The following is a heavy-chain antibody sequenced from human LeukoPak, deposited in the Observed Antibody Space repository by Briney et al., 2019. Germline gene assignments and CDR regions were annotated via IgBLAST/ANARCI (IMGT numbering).Heavy chain of an antibody. D-gene: IGHD1-14*01. Sequence: ASVKVSCKASGGTFISYAISWVRQAPGQGLEWMGGIIPIFGTANYAQKFQGRVTITADESTSTAYMELSSLRSEDTAVYYCARVDTGAPHYFDYWGQGTLVTVSS. CDR2: IIPIFGTA. V-gene: IGHV1-69*13. J-gene: IGHJ4*02. CDR1: GGTFISYA. CDR3: ARVDTGAPHYFDY.